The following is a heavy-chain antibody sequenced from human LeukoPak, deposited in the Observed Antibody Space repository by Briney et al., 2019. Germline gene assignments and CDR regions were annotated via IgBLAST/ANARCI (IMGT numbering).Heavy chain of an antibody. V-gene: IGHV4-59*02. Sequence: SGTLSLSCVVSGDSVSGYYRNWIRQPPGKGLEWVCYIHHSGDTLYNPSLTSRVTTSVDTSKNQFSLSLSSVTAADTAVYYCARDLNRYFDYWGQGTLVTVSS. CDR2: IHHSGDT. J-gene: IGHJ4*02. D-gene: IGHD1-14*01. CDR1: GDSVSGYY. CDR3: ARDLNRYFDY.